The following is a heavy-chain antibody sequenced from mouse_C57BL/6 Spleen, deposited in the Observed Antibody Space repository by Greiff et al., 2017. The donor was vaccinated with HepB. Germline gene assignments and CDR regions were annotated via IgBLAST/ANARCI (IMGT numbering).Heavy chain of an antibody. Sequence: EVHLVESGGGLVQPGGSLKLSCAASGFTFSDSGMHWVRQAPEKGLEWVAYISSGSSTIYYADTVKGRFTISRDNDKNNLFLQMTSLRSEDTAMYYCARRVGSSGYNYFDYWGQGTTLTVSS. V-gene: IGHV5-17*01. CDR1: GFTFSDSG. CDR2: ISSGSSTI. D-gene: IGHD3-2*02. CDR3: ARRVGSSGYNYFDY. J-gene: IGHJ2*01.